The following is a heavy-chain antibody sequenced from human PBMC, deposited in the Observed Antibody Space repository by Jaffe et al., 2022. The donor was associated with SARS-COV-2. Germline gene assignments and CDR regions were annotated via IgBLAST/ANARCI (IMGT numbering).Heavy chain of an antibody. V-gene: IGHV4-61*02. Sequence: QVQLQESGPGLVKPSQTLSLTCTVSGGSIGIGSYYWSWIRQPAGRGLEWIGRIYSNGNTNYNPSLKSRLTMSVDTFKNQFSLKLSSVTAADTAVYYCARDSVTVTQPTYYNYYGMDVWGQGTTVTVSS. CDR3: ARDSVTVTQPTYYNYYGMDV. CDR1: GGSIGIGSYY. J-gene: IGHJ6*02. D-gene: IGHD4-17*01. CDR2: IYSNGNT.